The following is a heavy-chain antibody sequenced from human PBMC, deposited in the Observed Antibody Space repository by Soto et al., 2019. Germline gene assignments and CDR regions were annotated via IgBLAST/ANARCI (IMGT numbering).Heavy chain of an antibody. Sequence: PGESLKISCKGSGYSFTSYWIGWVRQMPGKGLEWMGIIYPGDSDTRYSPSFQGQVTISADKSISTAYLQWSSLKASDTAMYYCARQYVVVAATSRGYYYYGMDVWGQGTTVTVSS. CDR2: IYPGDSDT. V-gene: IGHV5-51*01. CDR3: ARQYVVVAATSRGYYYYGMDV. D-gene: IGHD2-15*01. J-gene: IGHJ6*02. CDR1: GYSFTSYW.